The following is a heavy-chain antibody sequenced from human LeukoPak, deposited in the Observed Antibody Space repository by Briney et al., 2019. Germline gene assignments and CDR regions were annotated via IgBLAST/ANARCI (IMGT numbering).Heavy chain of an antibody. Sequence: GGSLRLSCAASGFTFRHYAVHWVRQVPGRGLEWVAVLSFDGAHKYYAESVKGRFTISRDNSNNTLFLQMDSLRIEDTALYYCVRARAGGLDYWGQGTLVTVSS. CDR1: GFTFRHYA. J-gene: IGHJ4*02. CDR2: LSFDGAHK. V-gene: IGHV3-30*04. D-gene: IGHD3-16*01. CDR3: VRARAGGLDY.